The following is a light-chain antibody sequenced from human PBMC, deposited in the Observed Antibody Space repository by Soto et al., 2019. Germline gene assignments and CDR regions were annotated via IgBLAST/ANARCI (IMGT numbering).Light chain of an antibody. V-gene: IGKV3-20*01. Sequence: EIVLTQSPATLSLSPGERATLSCRASQSVSYYLAWYQQKPGQAPRLLIYDASNRATGIPARFSGSGSGTDFTLTISRLEPEDFAVYYCQQYGSSPSGVTFGQGTRLEIK. CDR2: DAS. CDR1: QSVSYY. J-gene: IGKJ5*01. CDR3: QQYGSSPSGVT.